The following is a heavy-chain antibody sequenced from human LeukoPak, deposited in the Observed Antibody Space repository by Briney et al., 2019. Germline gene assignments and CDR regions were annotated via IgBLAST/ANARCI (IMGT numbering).Heavy chain of an antibody. CDR2: INPSGGST. V-gene: IGHV1-46*01. D-gene: IGHD3-22*01. CDR3: ARTPNYDSSGYYPYDAFDI. Sequence: ASVKVSCKASGYTFTSYYMHWVRQAPGQGLEWMGIINPSGGSTSHAQKFQGRVTMTRDTSTSTVYMELSSLRSEDTAVYYCARTPNYDSSGYYPYDAFDIWGQGTMVTVSS. CDR1: GYTFTSYY. J-gene: IGHJ3*02.